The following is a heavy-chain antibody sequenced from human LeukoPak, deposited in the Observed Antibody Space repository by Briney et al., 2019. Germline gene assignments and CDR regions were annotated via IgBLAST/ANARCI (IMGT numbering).Heavy chain of an antibody. CDR1: GFTFGDYA. Sequence: GRSLRLSCTASGFTFGDYATSWVRQAPGKGLEWVGFIRSKAYGGTTEYAASVKGRFTISRDDSKSIAYLQMNSLKTEDTAVYYCTRRAFYSRRMDVWGKGTTVTVSS. D-gene: IGHD1-26*01. J-gene: IGHJ6*04. CDR2: IRSKAYGGTT. CDR3: TRRAFYSRRMDV. V-gene: IGHV3-49*04.